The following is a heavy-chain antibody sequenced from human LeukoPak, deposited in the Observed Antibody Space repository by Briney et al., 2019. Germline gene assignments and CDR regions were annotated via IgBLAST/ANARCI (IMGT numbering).Heavy chain of an antibody. CDR2: ISYIGST. D-gene: IGHD1-26*01. J-gene: IGHJ5*02. V-gene: IGHV4-39*01. Sequence: PSETLSLTCSVSGGFSVSSSSYWGWIRQPPGKGPEWIGSISYIGSTYYNPVLKSRVTISIGTSKNEFSVSLRSVTAADTAVYYCARHVGGTNWFDSWGRGILVTVSS. CDR3: ARHVGGTNWFDS. CDR1: GGFSVSSSSY.